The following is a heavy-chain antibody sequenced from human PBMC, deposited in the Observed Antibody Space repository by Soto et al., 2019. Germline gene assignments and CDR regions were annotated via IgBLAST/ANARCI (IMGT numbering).Heavy chain of an antibody. D-gene: IGHD4-4*01. CDR3: AGDPDSHYNDSHASSYP. J-gene: IGHJ5*02. Sequence: QVQLVQSGAEVKKPGSSVKVSCKASGGTFSTYTITWVRQAPGQGLEWMGRIIPIIGIINYAQKFQGRVNISAEKFTGTAYMELTGLRSDDTAVYYCAGDPDSHYNDSHASSYPWGQGTLVTVSS. CDR2: IIPIIGII. CDR1: GGTFSTYT. V-gene: IGHV1-69*08.